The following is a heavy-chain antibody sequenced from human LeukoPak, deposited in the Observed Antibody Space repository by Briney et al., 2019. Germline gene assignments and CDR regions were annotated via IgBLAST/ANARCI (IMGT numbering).Heavy chain of an antibody. CDR1: GFTFSSYA. J-gene: IGHJ6*02. D-gene: IGHD2-15*01. Sequence: GGSLRLSCAASGFTFSSYAMSWVRQAPGKGLEWVSAISGSGGSTYYADSVKGRFTISRDNSKNTLCLQMNSLRAEDTAVYYCAGGSSATYYYYYGMDVWGQGTTVTVSS. CDR2: ISGSGGST. V-gene: IGHV3-23*01. CDR3: AGGSSATYYYYYGMDV.